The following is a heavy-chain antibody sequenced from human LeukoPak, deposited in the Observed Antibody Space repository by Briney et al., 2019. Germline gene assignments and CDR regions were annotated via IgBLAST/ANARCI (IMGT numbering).Heavy chain of an antibody. CDR2: IKSKTDGGTT. CDR3: STHNYGSGSYPINN. J-gene: IGHJ4*02. D-gene: IGHD3-10*01. V-gene: IGHV3-15*01. Sequence: PGGSLRLSCAASGFTFSNAWMSWVRQAPGKGLEWVGRIKSKTDGGTTDYAAPVKGRFSISRDDSKNTLYLQMNSLRTEDTAVYYCSTHNYGSGSYPINNWGQGTLVTVSS. CDR1: GFTFSNAW.